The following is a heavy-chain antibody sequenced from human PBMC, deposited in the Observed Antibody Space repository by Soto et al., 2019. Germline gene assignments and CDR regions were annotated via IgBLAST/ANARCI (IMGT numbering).Heavy chain of an antibody. V-gene: IGHV5-51*01. CDR2: IYPGDSDT. Sequence: GESLKISCKLSGCNFITTWIGWVRQKPGKGLEWMGIIYPGDSDTRYSPSFQGQVIISVDKSITTAYVQWSSLKASDTAIYYCASPGGAIDVWGQGTMVTVSS. J-gene: IGHJ6*02. D-gene: IGHD3-10*01. CDR1: GCNFITTW. CDR3: ASPGGAIDV.